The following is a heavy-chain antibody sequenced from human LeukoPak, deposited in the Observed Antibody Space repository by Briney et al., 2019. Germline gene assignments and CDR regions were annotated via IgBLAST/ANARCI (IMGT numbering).Heavy chain of an antibody. CDR3: ARIGAYGGRPVDC. J-gene: IGHJ4*02. D-gene: IGHD4/OR15-4a*01. CDR2: ISTSGSTI. CDR1: GFTFSSYE. Sequence: PGGSLRLSCAASGFTFSSYEMNWVRQAPGKGLEWVSYISTSGSTIYHADSVEGRFTISRDNAQNSLFLQMNSLRAEDTAVYYCARIGAYGGRPVDCWGQGTLLTVSS. V-gene: IGHV3-48*03.